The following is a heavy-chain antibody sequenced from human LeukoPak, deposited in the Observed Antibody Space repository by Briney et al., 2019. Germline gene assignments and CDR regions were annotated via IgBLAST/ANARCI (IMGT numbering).Heavy chain of an antibody. CDR3: ARDTVEMVSDY. J-gene: IGHJ4*02. CDR1: GFTFSSYE. D-gene: IGHD5-24*01. V-gene: IGHV3-7*01. Sequence: PGGSLRLSCAASGFTFSSYEMNWVRQAPGKGLEWVANIKQDGSEKYYVDSVKGRFTISRDNAKNSLYLQMNSLRAEDTAVYYCARDTVEMVSDYWGQGTLVTVSS. CDR2: IKQDGSEK.